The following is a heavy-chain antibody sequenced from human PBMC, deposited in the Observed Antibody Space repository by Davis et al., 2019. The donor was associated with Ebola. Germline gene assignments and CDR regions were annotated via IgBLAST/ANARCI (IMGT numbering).Heavy chain of an antibody. CDR2: INHSGST. CDR3: ARVLEGNYYYYYYYGMDV. CDR1: GGSFSGYY. J-gene: IGHJ6*02. V-gene: IGHV4-34*01. Sequence: PSETLSLTCAVYGGSFSGYYWSWIRQPPGKGLEWIGEINHSGSTNYNPSLKSRVTISVDTSKNQFSLKLSSVTAADTAVYYCARVLEGNYYYYYYYGMDVWGQGTTVTVSS. D-gene: IGHD4-11*01.